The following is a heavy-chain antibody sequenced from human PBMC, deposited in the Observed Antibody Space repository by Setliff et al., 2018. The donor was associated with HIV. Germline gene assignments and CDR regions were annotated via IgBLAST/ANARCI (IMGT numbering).Heavy chain of an antibody. CDR1: GYTFTGYY. CDR3: ARVKGAYSSSWSETDY. Sequence: GASVKVSCKASGYTFTGYYMHWVRQAPGQRLEWMGWITADHGNPKYSQKFQGRVTITRDTSASTVYMELSSLKSEDTAVYYCARVKGAYSSSWSETDYWGQGTLVTVSS. D-gene: IGHD6-13*01. CDR2: ITADHGNP. J-gene: IGHJ4*02. V-gene: IGHV1-3*01.